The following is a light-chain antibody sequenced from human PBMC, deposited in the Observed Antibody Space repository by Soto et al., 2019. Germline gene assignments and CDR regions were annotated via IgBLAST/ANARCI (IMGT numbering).Light chain of an antibody. CDR3: SAYTSSSTLYV. CDR1: SSDVGGYNY. CDR2: EVS. Sequence: QSALTQPASVSGSPGQSITIYCTGTSSDVGGYNYVSWYQQHPGKAPKLMIYEVSNRPSGVSNRFSGYKSGNTASLTISGLQAEDDADYYCSAYTSSSTLYVFGTGTKLTVL. V-gene: IGLV2-14*01. J-gene: IGLJ1*01.